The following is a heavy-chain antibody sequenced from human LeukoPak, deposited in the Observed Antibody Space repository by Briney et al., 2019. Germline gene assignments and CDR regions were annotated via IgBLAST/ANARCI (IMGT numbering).Heavy chain of an antibody. D-gene: IGHD4-11*01. J-gene: IGHJ4*02. CDR1: GFTFSSYG. V-gene: IGHV3-23*01. Sequence: GGSLRLSCAASGFTFSSYGMSWVRQAPGKGLEWVSAISGSGGSAYYADSVKGRFTISRDNSKNTLYLQMNSLRAEDTAVYYCANSRLQGNYWGQGTLVTVSS. CDR2: ISGSGGSA. CDR3: ANSRLQGNY.